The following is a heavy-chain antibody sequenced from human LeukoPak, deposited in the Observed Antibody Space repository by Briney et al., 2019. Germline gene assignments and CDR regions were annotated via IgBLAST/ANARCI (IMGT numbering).Heavy chain of an antibody. Sequence: SVRVSCKASGGTFSSYAISWVRQAPGQGLEWVGGIIPIFGTANYAQKFQGRVTITTDESTSPAYMELSSLRSEDAAVYYCARGRWDSSSDFDYWGQGTLVTVSS. V-gene: IGHV1-69*05. CDR3: ARGRWDSSSDFDY. CDR1: GGTFSSYA. J-gene: IGHJ4*02. CDR2: IIPIFGTA. D-gene: IGHD6-6*01.